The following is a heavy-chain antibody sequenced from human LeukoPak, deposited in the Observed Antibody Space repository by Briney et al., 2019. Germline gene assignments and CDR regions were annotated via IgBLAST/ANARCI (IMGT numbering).Heavy chain of an antibody. Sequence: GGSLTLSCAASGFNFRTKWMGWVRQPPGKGREGVANLNEDRSEKYYVDSLKGRFTITRDNAEKSLYMHMNSLRAEDTAVYYCARGGAGYYFDSWGQGTLLTVSS. V-gene: IGHV3-7*01. CDR1: GFNFRTKW. D-gene: IGHD6-19*01. J-gene: IGHJ4*02. CDR3: ARGGAGYYFDS. CDR2: LNEDRSEK.